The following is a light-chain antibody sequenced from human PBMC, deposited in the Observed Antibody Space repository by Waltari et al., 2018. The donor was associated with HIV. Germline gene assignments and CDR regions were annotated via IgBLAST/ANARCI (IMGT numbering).Light chain of an antibody. CDR1: SSDVGAYNY. CDR3: SSYAGSNILI. J-gene: IGLJ2*01. CDR2: EVT. Sequence: QSALTQPPSASGSPGHSVTISCTGTSSDVGAYNYVSWYQQHPGKAPKLIIYEVTKRPSGVPDRFSASKSGNTASLTVSGLQTDDEADYYCSSYAGSNILIFGGGTNLIVL. V-gene: IGLV2-8*01.